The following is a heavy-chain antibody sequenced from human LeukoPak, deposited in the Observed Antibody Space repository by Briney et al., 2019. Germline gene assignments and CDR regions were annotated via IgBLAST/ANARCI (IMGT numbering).Heavy chain of an antibody. CDR3: ARAYNGWSGYYPRPRYYYYYMDV. D-gene: IGHD3-3*01. J-gene: IGHJ6*03. V-gene: IGHV1-8*02. CDR2: MNPNSGKT. Sequence: ASVKVSCKASGYTFTSYDINCVRQATGHGLEWMGWMNPNSGKTGYAQKIQGRVTMTRITSISTAYMERSSLRSEDPAVYFCARAYNGWSGYYPRPRYYYYYMDVWGKGTTVTVSS. CDR1: GYTFTSYD.